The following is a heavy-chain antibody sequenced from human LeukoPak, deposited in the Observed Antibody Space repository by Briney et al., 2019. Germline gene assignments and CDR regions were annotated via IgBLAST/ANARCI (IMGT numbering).Heavy chain of an antibody. CDR1: GYTFTSYG. CDR2: VSAYNGNT. CDR3: ASHPRIAAAFGAFDI. Sequence: GASVKVSCKASGYTFTSYGISWVRQAPGQGLEWMGWVSAYNGNTNYAQKLQGRVTMTTDTSTSTAYMELRSLRSDDTAVYYCASHPRIAAAFGAFDIWGQGTMVTVSS. J-gene: IGHJ3*02. V-gene: IGHV1-18*01. D-gene: IGHD6-13*01.